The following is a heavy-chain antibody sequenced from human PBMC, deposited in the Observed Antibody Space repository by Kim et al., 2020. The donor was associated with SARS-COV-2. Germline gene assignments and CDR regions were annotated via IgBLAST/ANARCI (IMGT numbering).Heavy chain of an antibody. CDR2: K. Sequence: KYYVDPVKGRFTISRDNAKNSLYLQMNSLRAEDTAVYYCARDRMDYGMDVWGQGTTVTVSS. CDR3: ARDRMDYGMDV. J-gene: IGHJ6*02. V-gene: IGHV3-7*03.